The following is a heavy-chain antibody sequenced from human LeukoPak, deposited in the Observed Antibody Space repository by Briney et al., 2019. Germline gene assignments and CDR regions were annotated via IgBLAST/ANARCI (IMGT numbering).Heavy chain of an antibody. CDR2: ILHSGYT. CDR1: GGSLGRSNTY. D-gene: IGHD2-21*01. V-gene: IGHV4-39*01. Sequence: SDTLSLTCTVSGGSLGRSNTYWGWIRQTPGKGLEWLGTILHSGYTYNNPSLKSRVTMSVDSSKNQFSLSLSSVTAADTAVYFCARHRGGGGYHYMDVWGKGATVIVSS. CDR3: ARHRGGGGYHYMDV. J-gene: IGHJ6*03.